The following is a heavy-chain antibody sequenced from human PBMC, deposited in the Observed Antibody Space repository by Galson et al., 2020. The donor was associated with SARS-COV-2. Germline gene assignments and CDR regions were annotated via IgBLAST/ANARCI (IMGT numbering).Heavy chain of an antibody. J-gene: IGHJ6*02. CDR3: TRSPSFYYDSSGFNYAMDV. V-gene: IGHV3-33*03. CDR1: GFTFSSFG. D-gene: IGHD3-22*01. CDR2: SWYDGSKT. Sequence: GESLKISCVASGFTFSSFGIHWVRQAPGKGLEWVAVSWYDGSKTSYSDSAKGRFTISRDNSKDTAYLQMDILRVDDTAVYYCTRSPSFYYDSSGFNYAMDVWGQGTTVTVSS.